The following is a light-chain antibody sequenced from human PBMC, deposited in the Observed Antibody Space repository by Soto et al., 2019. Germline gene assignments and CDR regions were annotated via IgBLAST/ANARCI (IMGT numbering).Light chain of an antibody. CDR3: QKYNNAPWT. V-gene: IGKV3-20*01. Sequence: EIVLTQSPGTLSLSPGERATLSCRASQTISNTFLAWYQQRPGQAPRLLIYGASGRAAGIPDRFSGSGSGTDFTLSISRLEPEDVATYYCQKYNNAPWTFGQGTKVEIK. J-gene: IGKJ1*01. CDR1: QTISNTF. CDR2: GAS.